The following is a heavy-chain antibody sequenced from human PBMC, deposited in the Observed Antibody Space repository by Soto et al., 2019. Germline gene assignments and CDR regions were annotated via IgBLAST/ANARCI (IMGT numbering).Heavy chain of an antibody. J-gene: IGHJ4*02. D-gene: IGHD1-1*01. V-gene: IGHV3-15*01. CDR3: TTGQLYGLSFDY. CDR2: IKSKTDGGTT. CDR1: GFTFSNAW. Sequence: GGSLRLSCAAFGFTFSNAWMSWVRQAPGKGLEWVGRIKSKTDGGTTDYAAPVKGRFTISRDDSKNTLYLQMNSLKTEDTAVYYCTTGQLYGLSFDYWGQGTLVTVSS.